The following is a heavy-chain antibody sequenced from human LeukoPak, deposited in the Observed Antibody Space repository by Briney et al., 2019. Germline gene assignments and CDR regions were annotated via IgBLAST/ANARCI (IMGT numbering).Heavy chain of an antibody. V-gene: IGHV5-51*01. Sequence: GESLKISCKASGYSFPDYWIGWVRQSPGKGPEWMGIIYHGDSDTRYSPSFQGQVTISADKSISTAYLQWSSLKASDIAMYYCARADQLRWFGDPRRPYYYGMDVWGQGTTVTVSS. J-gene: IGHJ6*02. CDR2: IYHGDSDT. D-gene: IGHD3-10*01. CDR1: GYSFPDYW. CDR3: ARADQLRWFGDPRRPYYYGMDV.